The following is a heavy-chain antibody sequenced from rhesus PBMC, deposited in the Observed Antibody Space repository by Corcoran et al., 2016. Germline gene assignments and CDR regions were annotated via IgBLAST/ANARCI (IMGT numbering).Heavy chain of an antibody. CDR1: GGSVSGYW. J-gene: IGHJ2*01. V-gene: IGHV4-160*01. CDR2: IRSGGST. D-gene: IGHD4-29*01. Sequence: QVQLQQWGEGLVKPSETLSLTCAVYGGSVSGYWWGWSRQPPGTGLEWIGRIRSGGSTNYNPSLKSRVTISIDTSKNQFSLKLSSVTAADTAVYYCARLNGSSYGRYFDIWGPGTPITISS. CDR3: ARLNGSSYGRYFDI.